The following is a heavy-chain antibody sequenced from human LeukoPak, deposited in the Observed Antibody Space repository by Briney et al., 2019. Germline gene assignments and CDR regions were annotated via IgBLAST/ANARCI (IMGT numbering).Heavy chain of an antibody. CDR1: GFTFSSYV. Sequence: GRSLRLSCAASGFTFSSYVMHWVRQAPGKGLEWVAIISYDGSNEYYADSVKGRFTISRDNSKNTLYLQMNSLRAEDTAVYYCATGGTYYYDSSGYYFTRPSSFPLDYWGQGTLVTVSS. CDR3: ATGGTYYYDSSGYYFTRPSSFPLDY. J-gene: IGHJ4*02. V-gene: IGHV3-30*04. D-gene: IGHD3-22*01. CDR2: ISYDGSNE.